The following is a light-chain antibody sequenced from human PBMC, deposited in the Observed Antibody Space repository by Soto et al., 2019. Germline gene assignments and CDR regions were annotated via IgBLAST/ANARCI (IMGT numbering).Light chain of an antibody. V-gene: IGLV1-40*01. CDR3: LSFDSRLSVV. CDR2: GNT. CDR1: SSNIGAGYD. J-gene: IGLJ2*01. Sequence: QSVLTQPPSVSGAPGQRVTISCTGSSSNIGAGYDVHWYQHLPGRAPKLLIYGNTNRPSGVPDRFSGSKAGTSASLAITGLQAEDEADYYCLSFDSRLSVVFGGGTQLTVL.